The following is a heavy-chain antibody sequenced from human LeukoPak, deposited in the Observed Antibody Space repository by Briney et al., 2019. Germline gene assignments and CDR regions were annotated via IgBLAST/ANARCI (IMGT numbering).Heavy chain of an antibody. J-gene: IGHJ3*02. Sequence: GGSLRLSCAASGFTFSFAWMTWVRQAPGKGLEWVANIKQDGSEKYYVDSVQGRFTISRDNAKNLVYLHMNSPRAEDTAVYYCARGYNGFDIWGQGTMVTVSS. V-gene: IGHV3-7*01. D-gene: IGHD5-12*01. CDR3: ARGYNGFDI. CDR1: GFTFSFAW. CDR2: IKQDGSEK.